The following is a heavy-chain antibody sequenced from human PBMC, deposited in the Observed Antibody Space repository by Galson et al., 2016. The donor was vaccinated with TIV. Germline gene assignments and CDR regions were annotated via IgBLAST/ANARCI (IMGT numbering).Heavy chain of an antibody. CDR2: ISSFCGSA. CDR1: EFTFSSYA. D-gene: IGHD2-15*01. CDR3: ARDRFGAHEAGGSLFDY. J-gene: IGHJ4*02. Sequence: LRLSCAASEFTFSSYALSWVRQAPGKGLEWVSSISSFCGSAYYAQSVKGRFTISRDNSQLFLPTNSLRAEDTAVYYCARDRFGAHEAGGSLFDYWGQGTLVTVSS. V-gene: IGHV3-23*01.